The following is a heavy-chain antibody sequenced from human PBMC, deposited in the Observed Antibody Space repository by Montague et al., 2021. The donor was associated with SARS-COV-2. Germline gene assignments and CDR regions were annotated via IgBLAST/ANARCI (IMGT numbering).Heavy chain of an antibody. CDR1: GGSISSYY. Sequence: SETLSLTCTVSGGSISSYYWSWIRQPAGKGLEWIGRIYTSGSTNYNPSLKSRVTMSVDTSKNQFSLKLSSVTAADTAVYYCAREGGITIFGVVTESPYYYYMDVWGKGTTVTVSS. D-gene: IGHD3-3*01. J-gene: IGHJ6*03. V-gene: IGHV4-4*07. CDR2: IYTSGST. CDR3: AREGGITIFGVVTESPYYYYMDV.